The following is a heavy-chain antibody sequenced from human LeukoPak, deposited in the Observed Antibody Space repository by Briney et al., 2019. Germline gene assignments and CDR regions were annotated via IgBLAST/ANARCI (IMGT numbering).Heavy chain of an antibody. D-gene: IGHD4-23*01. J-gene: IGHJ4*02. Sequence: GGSLRLSCRSSGFTFGDYVMTWVRQAPGKGLEWVGFIRSKVYGGTTEYVASVKGRFIISRDDSKSIAYLQMNSLETEDTAVYYCTRDYGGFDYWGQGTLVTVSS. CDR1: GFTFGDYV. CDR2: IRSKVYGGTT. CDR3: TRDYGGFDY. V-gene: IGHV3-49*04.